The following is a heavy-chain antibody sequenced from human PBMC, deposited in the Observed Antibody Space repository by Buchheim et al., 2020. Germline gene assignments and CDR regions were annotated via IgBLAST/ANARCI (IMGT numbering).Heavy chain of an antibody. CDR2: IGTGGET. V-gene: IGHV3-13*01. Sequence: EVQLVESGGGVVQPGGSLRLSCAASGFNFSSHEMHWVRHRLGRGRQWVSGIGTGGETYFLDSVKGRFTISREDAKNSLYLQINTLRVEDTAVYYCAREGLVSSEFDYWGQGT. CDR1: GFNFSSHE. CDR3: AREGLVSSEFDY. D-gene: IGHD5/OR15-5a*01. J-gene: IGHJ4*02.